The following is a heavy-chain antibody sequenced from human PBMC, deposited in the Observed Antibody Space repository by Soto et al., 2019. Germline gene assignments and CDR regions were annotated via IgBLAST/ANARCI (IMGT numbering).Heavy chain of an antibody. CDR1: GFLFSSYA. Sequence: EVSLLESGGGLVQPGGSLRLSCAASGFLFSSYAMNWVRHAPGKGLEWVASISAGRKTEYADSVKGRFSVSRDNSRDTVSLQMDSLGAEDTAVYYCSRSGSGVPGTIDYWGQGALVTVSS. CDR2: ISAGRKT. V-gene: IGHV3-23*01. J-gene: IGHJ4*02. D-gene: IGHD3-10*01. CDR3: SRSGSGVPGTIDY.